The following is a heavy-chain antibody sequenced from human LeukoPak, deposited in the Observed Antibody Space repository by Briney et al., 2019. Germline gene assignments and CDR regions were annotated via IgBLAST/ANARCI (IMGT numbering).Heavy chain of an antibody. Sequence: SETLSLTCTVSGGSISSYYWSWIRQPPGKGLEWIGYIYYSGSTNYNPSLKSRVTISVDTSKNQFSLKLSSVTAADTAVYYCARARITMVRGVTRNWFDPWGQGTLVTVSS. V-gene: IGHV4-59*12. CDR1: GGSISSYY. CDR2: IYYSGST. D-gene: IGHD3-10*01. J-gene: IGHJ5*02. CDR3: ARARITMVRGVTRNWFDP.